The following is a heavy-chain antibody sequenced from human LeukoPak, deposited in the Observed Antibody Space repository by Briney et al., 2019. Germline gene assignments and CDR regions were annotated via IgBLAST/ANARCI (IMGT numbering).Heavy chain of an antibody. J-gene: IGHJ4*02. V-gene: IGHV4-59*08. D-gene: IGHD3-10*01. CDR3: ARVSVGITMVRGVIITTSTIDY. CDR1: SGSSSSYY. CDR2: IYYRGWT. Sequence: SETLSLTCTVSSGSSSSYYGSWIRQPPGKGVEGIGYIYYRGWTNYNRSLERRVTILVDTSNNQSSLKLSSVTAADTAVYYCARVSVGITMVRGVIITTSTIDYWGQGTLVTVSS.